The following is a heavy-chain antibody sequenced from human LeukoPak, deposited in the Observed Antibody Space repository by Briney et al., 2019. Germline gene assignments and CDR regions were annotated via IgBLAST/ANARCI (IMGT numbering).Heavy chain of an antibody. J-gene: IGHJ4*02. V-gene: IGHV5-10-1*01. Sequence: GESLKISCKGYGYSFTSYWISWVRQMPGKGLEWMGRIDPSDSYTNYSPSFQGHVTISVDKSISTAYLQWSSLKASDTAMYFCASLLRGVFPFDYWGQGSLVTVSS. CDR1: GYSFTSYW. D-gene: IGHD3-10*01. CDR3: ASLLRGVFPFDY. CDR2: IDPSDSYT.